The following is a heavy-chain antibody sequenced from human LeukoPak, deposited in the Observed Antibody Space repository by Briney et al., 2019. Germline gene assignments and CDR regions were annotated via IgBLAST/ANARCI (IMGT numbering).Heavy chain of an antibody. Sequence: GGSLRLSCAASGFTFSSYWMHWVRHAPGKGLVWVSRINSDGSSTSYADSVKGRFTISRDNAKNTLYLQMNSLRAEDTAVYYCARDGRAGAGFDYWGQGTLVTVSS. D-gene: IGHD1-26*01. CDR2: INSDGSST. CDR1: GFTFSSYW. V-gene: IGHV3-74*01. J-gene: IGHJ4*02. CDR3: ARDGRAGAGFDY.